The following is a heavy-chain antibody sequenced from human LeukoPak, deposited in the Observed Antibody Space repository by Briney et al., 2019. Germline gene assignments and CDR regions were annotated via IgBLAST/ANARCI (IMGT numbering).Heavy chain of an antibody. CDR3: AMGVTTAEDAFDI. CDR2: IYPGDSDT. J-gene: IGHJ3*02. D-gene: IGHD4-17*01. Sequence: GESLKISCKGSGYCFTSYWIVWVRQMPGKGLEWMGIIYPGDSDTRYSPSFQGQVTISADKSISTAYLQWSSLKASDTAMYYCAMGVTTAEDAFDIWGQGTMVTVSS. CDR1: GYCFTSYW. V-gene: IGHV5-51*01.